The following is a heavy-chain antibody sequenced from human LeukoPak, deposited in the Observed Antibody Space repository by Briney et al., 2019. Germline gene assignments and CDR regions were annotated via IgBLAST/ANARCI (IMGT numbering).Heavy chain of an antibody. J-gene: IGHJ6*03. CDR3: AKRRGLELTYYYHMDV. CDR2: ISGSGGST. V-gene: IGHV3-23*01. D-gene: IGHD1-7*01. CDR1: GFTVSSYG. Sequence: GGSLRLSCAASGFTVSSYGMSWVRQAPGKGLEWVSAISGSGGSTYYADSVKGRFTISRDNSKNTLYLQMNSLRADDTAVYYCAKRRGLELTYYYHMDVWGKGTTVTVSS.